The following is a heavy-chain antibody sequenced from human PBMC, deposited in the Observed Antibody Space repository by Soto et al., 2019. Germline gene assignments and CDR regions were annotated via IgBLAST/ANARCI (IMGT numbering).Heavy chain of an antibody. CDR1: GFTFSSYG. CDR2: ISYDGSNK. Sequence: GGSLRLSCAASGFTFSSYGMHWVRQAPGKGLEWVAVISYDGSNKYYADSVKGRFTISRDNSKNTLYLQMNSLRAEDTAVYYCAKEFARVSTFDYWGQGTLVTVSS. D-gene: IGHD3-10*01. V-gene: IGHV3-30*18. J-gene: IGHJ4*02. CDR3: AKEFARVSTFDY.